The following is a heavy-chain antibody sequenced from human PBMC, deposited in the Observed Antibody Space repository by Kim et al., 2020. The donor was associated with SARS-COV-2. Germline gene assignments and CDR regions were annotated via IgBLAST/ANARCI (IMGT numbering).Heavy chain of an antibody. D-gene: IGHD1-20*01. V-gene: IGHV1-69*13. J-gene: IGHJ6*02. CDR1: GGTFSSYA. Sequence: SVKVSCKASGGTFSSYAISWVRQAPGQGLEWMGGIIPIFGTANYAQKFQGRVTITADESTSTAYMELSSLRSEETAVYYCARSGYNWNDRYYYGMDVWGQGTTVTVSS. CDR3: ARSGYNWNDRYYYGMDV. CDR2: IIPIFGTA.